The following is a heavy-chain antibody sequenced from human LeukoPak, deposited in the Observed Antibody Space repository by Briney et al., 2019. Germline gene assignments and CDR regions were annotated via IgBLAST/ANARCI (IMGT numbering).Heavy chain of an antibody. V-gene: IGHV4-34*01. Sequence: SETLSLTCAVYGGSFSGYYWSWIRQPPGKGLEWIAEINHSGSTNYNPSLKSRVTISVDTSKNQFSLKPSPVIPADTAVYYCAREPPKIDYYIDVAGKASTVTVSS. J-gene: IGHJ6*03. CDR3: AREPPKIDYYIDV. CDR2: INHSGST. CDR1: GGSFSGYY.